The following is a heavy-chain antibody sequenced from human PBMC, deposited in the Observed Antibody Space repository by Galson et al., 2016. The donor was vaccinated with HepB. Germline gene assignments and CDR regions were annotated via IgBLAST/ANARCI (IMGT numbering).Heavy chain of an antibody. CDR2: THYSGST. Sequence: SETLSLTCTVSGDSISEYYCSWIRQPPGKALEWIGYTHYSGSTDYNSSLKSRITMSVDTSKNQFSLKLSSVTAADTALYYCATTYCGGDCYHVYAFDFWGQGTMVTVSS. CDR1: GDSISEYY. J-gene: IGHJ3*01. CDR3: ATTYCGGDCYHVYAFDF. V-gene: IGHV4-59*03. D-gene: IGHD2-21*02.